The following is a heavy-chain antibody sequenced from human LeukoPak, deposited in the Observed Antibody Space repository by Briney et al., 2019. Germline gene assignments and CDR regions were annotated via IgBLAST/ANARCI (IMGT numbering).Heavy chain of an antibody. CDR3: AKGPRDGYCSSSSCLRYDY. J-gene: IGHJ4*02. D-gene: IGHD2-2*03. V-gene: IGHV3-48*04. CDR2: ISSSGSTI. CDR1: GFTFSSYS. Sequence: GGSLRLSCAASGFTFSSYSMNWVRQAPGKGLEWVSYISSSGSTIYYADSVKGRFTISRDNAKNSLYLQMNSLRAEDTAVYYCAKGPRDGYCSSSSCLRYDYWGQGTLATVSS.